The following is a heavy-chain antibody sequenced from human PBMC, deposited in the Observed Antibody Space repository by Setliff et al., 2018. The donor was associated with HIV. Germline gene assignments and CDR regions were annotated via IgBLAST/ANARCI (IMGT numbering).Heavy chain of an antibody. D-gene: IGHD6-19*01. CDR1: GGSFSGYC. V-gene: IGHV4-34*12. J-gene: IGHJ6*03. CDR2: MFYRGST. Sequence: PSETLSLTCAVYGGSFSGYCWGWIRQPPGKGLEWIGSMFYRGSTYYNPSLKSRVTISVHTSKNQFSLKLSSVTAADTAVYYCARSRESSGYYRDYYYYLDVWGKGTTVTVSS. CDR3: ARSRESSGYYRDYYYYLDV.